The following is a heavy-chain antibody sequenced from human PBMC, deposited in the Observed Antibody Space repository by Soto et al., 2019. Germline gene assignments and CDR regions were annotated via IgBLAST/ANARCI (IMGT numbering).Heavy chain of an antibody. D-gene: IGHD6-19*01. J-gene: IGHJ4*02. V-gene: IGHV4-34*01. Sequence: SQTLSLTCAVYGGSFSGYYWSWIRQPPGKRREWIGELNHSGSTNYNPSLKSRVTISVDTSKNQFSLKLSSVTAADTAVYYCARGRKLSCIAVAGGILNYWGQGTLVNVSS. CDR3: ARGRKLSCIAVAGGILNY. CDR1: GGSFSGYY. CDR2: LNHSGST.